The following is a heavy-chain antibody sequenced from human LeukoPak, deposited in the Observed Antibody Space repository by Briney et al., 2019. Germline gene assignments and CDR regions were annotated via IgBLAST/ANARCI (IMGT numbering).Heavy chain of an antibody. Sequence: PGGSLRLSCAASGFTFSGFAMSWVRQAPGKGLEWVAAISNNGASTYYVDSVKGRFTVSRDNSKNTLFLQMNSLRAEDTAVYYCVKKGPAGDPPYFNYWGQGTLVTVSS. V-gene: IGHV3-23*01. D-gene: IGHD3-10*01. CDR1: GFTFSGFA. CDR3: VKKGPAGDPPYFNY. J-gene: IGHJ4*02. CDR2: ISNNGAST.